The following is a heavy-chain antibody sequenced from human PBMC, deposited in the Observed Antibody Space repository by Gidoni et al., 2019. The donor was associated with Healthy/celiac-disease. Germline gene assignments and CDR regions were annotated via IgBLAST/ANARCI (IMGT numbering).Heavy chain of an antibody. V-gene: IGHV4-34*01. Sequence: QVQLQQWGAGLLKPSETLSLTCAVYGGSFSGYYWSWIRQPPGKGLEWIGEINHSGSTNYNPSLKSRVTISVDTSKNQFSLKLSSVTAADTAVYYCARGRGNYYGSGSYYKPLCYFDYWGQGTLVTVSS. CDR3: ARGRGNYYGSGSYYKPLCYFDY. D-gene: IGHD3-10*01. CDR1: GGSFSGYY. J-gene: IGHJ4*02. CDR2: INHSGST.